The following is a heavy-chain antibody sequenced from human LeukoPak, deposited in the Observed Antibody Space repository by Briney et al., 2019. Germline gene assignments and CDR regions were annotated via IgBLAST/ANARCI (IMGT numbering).Heavy chain of an antibody. D-gene: IGHD3-22*01. CDR3: AKDLIPRYSSGYYYEVGFFGYFDY. CDR1: GFSFSVYR. Sequence: QPGGSLRLSCAASGFSFSVYRMHWVRQAPGKGPVWVSRIKTDGSITYYADSVKGRFTISRDNSKNTLYLQMNSLRAEDTAVYYCAKDLIPRYSSGYYYEVGFFGYFDYWGQGTLVTVSS. CDR2: IKTDGSIT. V-gene: IGHV3-74*01. J-gene: IGHJ4*02.